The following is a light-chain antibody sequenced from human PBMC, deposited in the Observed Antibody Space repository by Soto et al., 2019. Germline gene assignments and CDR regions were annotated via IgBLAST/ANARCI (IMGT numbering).Light chain of an antibody. CDR2: AAS. CDR3: QQYYSYPWT. Sequence: AIRMTQSPSSFSASTGDRVTITCRASQGISSYLAWYQQKPGKAPKLLIYAASTLQSGDPSRFSGSGSGTDFTLTISCLQSEDFATYYCQQYYSYPWTFGQGTKVDIK. CDR1: QGISSY. V-gene: IGKV1-8*01. J-gene: IGKJ1*01.